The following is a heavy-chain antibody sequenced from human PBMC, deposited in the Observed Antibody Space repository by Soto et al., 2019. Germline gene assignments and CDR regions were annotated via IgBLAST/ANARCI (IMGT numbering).Heavy chain of an antibody. CDR1: GFTFSSYA. CDR3: AKSSWWYVSRGGENYYMDV. D-gene: IGHD2-15*01. J-gene: IGHJ6*03. Sequence: GGSLRLSCAASGFTFSSYAMSWVRQAPGKGLEWVSAISGSGGSTYYADSVKGRFTISRDNSKNTLYLQMNSLRAEDTAVYYCAKSSWWYVSRGGENYYMDVWGKGTTVTVSS. CDR2: ISGSGGST. V-gene: IGHV3-23*01.